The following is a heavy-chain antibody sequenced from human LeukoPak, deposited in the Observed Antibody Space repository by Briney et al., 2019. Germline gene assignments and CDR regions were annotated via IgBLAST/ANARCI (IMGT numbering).Heavy chain of an antibody. J-gene: IGHJ4*02. CDR1: GYSFTSYW. Sequence: VESLKLYWKGSGYSFTSYWLVWVRQVPGKGLEGMGIIYPGDSETRFSPSFQGQVTTSTDKAISTAYLQWSSRKASDTAMYYWASPDYYDSSWDAPGVGYWGQGTLVSVSS. V-gene: IGHV5-51*01. CDR3: ASPDYYDSSWDAPGVGY. CDR2: IYPGDSET. D-gene: IGHD3-22*01.